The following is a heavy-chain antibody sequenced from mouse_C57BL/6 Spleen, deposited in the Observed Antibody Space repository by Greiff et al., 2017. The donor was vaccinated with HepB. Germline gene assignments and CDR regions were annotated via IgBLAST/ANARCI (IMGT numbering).Heavy chain of an antibody. J-gene: IGHJ2*01. CDR3: AREGTAQATGYFDY. CDR1: GYTFTSYW. CDR2: IDPSDSYT. V-gene: IGHV1-69*01. D-gene: IGHD3-2*02. Sequence: VQLQQSGAELVMPGASVKLSCKASGYTFTSYWMHWVKQRPGQGLEWIGEIDPSDSYTNYNQKFKGKSTLTVDKSSSTAYMQLSSLTSEDSAVYYCAREGTAQATGYFDYWGQGTTLTVSS.